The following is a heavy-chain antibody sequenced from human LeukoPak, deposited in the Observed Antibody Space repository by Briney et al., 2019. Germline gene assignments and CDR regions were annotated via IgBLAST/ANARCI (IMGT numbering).Heavy chain of an antibody. CDR1: GFTFSNAW. CDR3: TTDSGLEVGIAAAPYIDY. J-gene: IGHJ4*02. CDR2: IKSKTDGGTT. V-gene: IGHV3-15*01. Sequence: GGSLRLSCAASGFTFSNAWMSWVRQAPGKGLEWVGRIKSKTDGGTTDYAAPVKGRSTISRDDSKNTLYLQMNSLKTEDTAVYYCTTDSGLEVGIAAAPYIDYWGQGTLVTVSS. D-gene: IGHD6-13*01.